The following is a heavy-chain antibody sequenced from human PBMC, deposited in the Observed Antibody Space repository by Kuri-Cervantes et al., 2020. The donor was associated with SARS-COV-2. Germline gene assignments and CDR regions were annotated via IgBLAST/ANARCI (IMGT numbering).Heavy chain of an antibody. CDR1: GFTFSDYY. D-gene: IGHD6-19*01. J-gene: IGHJ4*02. CDR2: ISSSSSYT. Sequence: GESLKISCAASGFTFSDYYMNWIRQAPGKGLEWVSYISSSSSYTNYADSVKGRFTISRDNSKNTLYLQMNSLRAEDTAVYYCAKVGTSIAVSGRFDYWGQGTLVTVSS. CDR3: AKVGTSIAVSGRFDY. V-gene: IGHV3-11*03.